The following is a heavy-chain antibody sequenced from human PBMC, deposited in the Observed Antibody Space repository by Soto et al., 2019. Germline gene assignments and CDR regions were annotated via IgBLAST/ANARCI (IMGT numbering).Heavy chain of an antibody. J-gene: IGHJ4*02. CDR3: ARVRYDRSGFDH. CDR1: GDSISRSHW. V-gene: IGHV4-4*02. Sequence: QVQLQESGPGLVRPSGALSVTCAVSGDSISRSHWWSWVRQSPGKGLEWIGEISHSGITNYNPSLTSRVTISVDKSKNQLSLKLTSVTAADTAVYYCARVRYDRSGFDHWGQGTLVSVSS. D-gene: IGHD3-22*01. CDR2: ISHSGIT.